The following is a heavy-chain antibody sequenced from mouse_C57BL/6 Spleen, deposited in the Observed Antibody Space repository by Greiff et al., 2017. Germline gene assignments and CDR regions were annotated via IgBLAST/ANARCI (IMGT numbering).Heavy chain of an antibody. Sequence: QVHVKQSGAELARPGASVKLSCKASGYTFTSYGISWVKQRTGQGLEWIGEIYPRSGNTYYNEKFKGKATLTADKSSSTAYMELRSLTSEDSAVYFCARVYGSTKYFDVWGTGTTVTVSS. J-gene: IGHJ1*03. V-gene: IGHV1-81*01. D-gene: IGHD1-1*01. CDR1: GYTFTSYG. CDR2: IYPRSGNT. CDR3: ARVYGSTKYFDV.